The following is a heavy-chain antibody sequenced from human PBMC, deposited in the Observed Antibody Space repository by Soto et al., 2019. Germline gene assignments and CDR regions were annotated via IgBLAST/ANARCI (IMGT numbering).Heavy chain of an antibody. V-gene: IGHV1-3*01. D-gene: IGHD3-22*01. CDR3: ARSPQEYYYDSSGSRVNYFDY. Sequence: ASVKVTCKASGYTFTSYALHWVRQAPGQRLEWMGWINAGNGNTKYSQKFQGRVTITRDTSASTAYMELSSLRSEDTAVYYCARSPQEYYYDSSGSRVNYFDYWGQGPLVTVSS. CDR1: GYTFTSYA. J-gene: IGHJ4*02. CDR2: INAGNGNT.